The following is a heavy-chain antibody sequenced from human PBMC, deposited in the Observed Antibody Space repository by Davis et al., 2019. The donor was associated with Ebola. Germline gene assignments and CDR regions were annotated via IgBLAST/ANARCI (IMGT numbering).Heavy chain of an antibody. CDR1: GGTFSSYA. CDR3: ARQAFMDV. J-gene: IGHJ6*02. V-gene: IGHV1-69*05. CDR2: IISIFGTA. Sequence: AASVKVSCKASGGTFSSYAISWVRQAPGQGLEWMGGIISIFGTANYAQKFQGRVTITRDTSASTAYMELSSLRSEDTAVYYCARQAFMDVWGQGTTVTVSS.